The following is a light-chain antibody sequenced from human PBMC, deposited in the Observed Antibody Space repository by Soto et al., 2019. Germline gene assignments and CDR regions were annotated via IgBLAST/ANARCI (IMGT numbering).Light chain of an antibody. CDR3: ETWDSNTPKV. CDR1: SGHSTYT. CDR2: LERSGSY. J-gene: IGLJ3*02. V-gene: IGLV4-60*02. Sequence: QPVLTQSSSASASLGSSVKLTCTLSSGHSTYTIAWHQQQPGKAPRYLMKLERSGSYNKGSGVPDRFSGSSSGADRYLTISNLQFDDEADYYCETWDSNTPKVFGGGTKVTVL.